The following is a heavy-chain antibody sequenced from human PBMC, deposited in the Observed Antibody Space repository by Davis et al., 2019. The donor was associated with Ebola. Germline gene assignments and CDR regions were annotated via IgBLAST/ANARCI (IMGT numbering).Heavy chain of an antibody. CDR1: GFPFSSYA. CDR3: ARVPLLGSGWDYYFDY. Sequence: AASVKVSCKASGFPFSSYAISWVRQAPGQGLEWMGRIIPILGIANYAQKFQGRVTITADKSTSTAYMEVRSLRSDDTAVYYCARVPLLGSGWDYYFDYWGQGTLVTVSS. V-gene: IGHV1-69*04. D-gene: IGHD6-19*01. CDR2: IIPILGIA. J-gene: IGHJ4*02.